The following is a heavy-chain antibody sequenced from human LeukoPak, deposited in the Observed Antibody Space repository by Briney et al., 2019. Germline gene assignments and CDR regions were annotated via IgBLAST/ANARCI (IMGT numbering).Heavy chain of an antibody. CDR2: IRYDGSNK. V-gene: IGHV3-30*02. CDR3: ASIVRDYYDSSGTLFDY. J-gene: IGHJ4*02. Sequence: GGSLRLSCAASGFTFSSYGMHWVRQAPGKGLEWVAFIRYDGSNKYYADSVKGRFTISRDNSKNTLYLQMNSLRAEDTAVYYCASIVRDYYDSSGTLFDYWGQGTLVTVSS. CDR1: GFTFSSYG. D-gene: IGHD3-22*01.